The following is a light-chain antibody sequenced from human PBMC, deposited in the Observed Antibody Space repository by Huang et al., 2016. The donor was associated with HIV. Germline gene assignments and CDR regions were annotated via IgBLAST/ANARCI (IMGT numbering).Light chain of an antibody. J-gene: IGKJ4*01. V-gene: IGKV3-11*01. CDR1: QNINTH. Sequence: EIVLTQSPATLSFFPGQRVSLFCRASQNINTHLACYQQRPGQPPRLLIYDASSRVPGVAARFSGSGSGTDFTLTISSLESDDFATYYCQQRVNGLTFGGGTKV. CDR3: QQRVNGLT. CDR2: DAS.